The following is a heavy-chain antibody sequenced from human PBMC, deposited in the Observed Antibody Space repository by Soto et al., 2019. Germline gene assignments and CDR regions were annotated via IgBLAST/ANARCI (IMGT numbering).Heavy chain of an antibody. CDR2: IYYNGNT. V-gene: IGHV4-30-4*08. Sequence: SETLSLTCSVSGGSISNDDYYWTWIRQPPGKGLEWIGHIYYNGNTYYNPSLKSRLTMSLDTSQNQFSLHLTSVIAADSASYFCARATTVTSAFFYYGLDVWSQGTTVTAP. D-gene: IGHD4-17*01. CDR3: ARATTVTSAFFYYGLDV. J-gene: IGHJ6*02. CDR1: GGSISNDDYY.